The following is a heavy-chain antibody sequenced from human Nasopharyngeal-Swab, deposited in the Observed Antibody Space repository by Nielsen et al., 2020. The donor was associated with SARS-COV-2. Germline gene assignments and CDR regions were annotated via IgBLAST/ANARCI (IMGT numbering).Heavy chain of an antibody. V-gene: IGHV3-23*03. Sequence: GGSLRLSCAASGFTFSSYAMSWVRQAPGKGLEWVSVIYSGGSSTYYADSVKGRFTISRDNSKNTLYLQMNSLRAEDTAVYYCARVETANYYYYGMDVWGQGTTVT. CDR3: ARVETANYYYYGMDV. J-gene: IGHJ6*02. CDR1: GFTFSSYA. CDR2: IYSGGSST. D-gene: IGHD1-14*01.